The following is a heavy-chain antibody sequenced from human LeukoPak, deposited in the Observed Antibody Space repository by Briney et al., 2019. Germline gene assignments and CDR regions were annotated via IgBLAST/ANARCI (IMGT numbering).Heavy chain of an antibody. CDR1: GGSISSYY. Sequence: SETLSLTCTVSGGSISSYYWSWIRQPPGKGLEWIGRIYNSGSTNYNPSLKSRVTISVDTSKTQFSLKLTSMSAADTAVYYCARVSDTSGYFYCLDYWGQGTLVTVSS. D-gene: IGHD3-22*01. CDR2: IYNSGST. J-gene: IGHJ4*02. V-gene: IGHV4-59*12. CDR3: ARVSDTSGYFYCLDY.